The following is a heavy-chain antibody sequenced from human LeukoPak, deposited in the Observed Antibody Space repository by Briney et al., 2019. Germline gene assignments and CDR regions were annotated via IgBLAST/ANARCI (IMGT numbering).Heavy chain of an antibody. V-gene: IGHV1-18*01. CDR1: GYTFTSYG. D-gene: IGHD3-22*01. CDR2: ISAYNGNT. CDR3: ARKGDYYDSSGYPYYFDY. J-gene: IGHJ4*02. Sequence: ASVKVSCKASGYTFTSYGISWVRQAPGQGLEWMGWISAYNGNTNYAQKLRGRVTMTTDTSTSTAYMELRSLRSDDTAVYYCARKGDYYDSSGYPYYFDYWGQGTLVTVSS.